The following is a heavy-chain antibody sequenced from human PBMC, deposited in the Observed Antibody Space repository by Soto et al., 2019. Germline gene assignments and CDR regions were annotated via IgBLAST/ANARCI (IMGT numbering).Heavy chain of an antibody. V-gene: IGHV3-30-3*01. CDR1: GFTFSSYA. Sequence: GGSLRLSCAASGFTFSSYAMHWVRQAPGKGLEWVAVISYDGSNKYYADSVKGRFTISRDNSKNTLYLQMNSLRAEDTAVYYCARVEDYCTNGVCYTHPDYYYGMDVWGQGTTVTVSS. D-gene: IGHD2-8*01. CDR3: ARVEDYCTNGVCYTHPDYYYGMDV. CDR2: ISYDGSNK. J-gene: IGHJ6*02.